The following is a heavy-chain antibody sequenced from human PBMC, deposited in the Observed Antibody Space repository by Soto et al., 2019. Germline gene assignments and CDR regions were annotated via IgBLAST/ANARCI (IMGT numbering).Heavy chain of an antibody. J-gene: IGHJ4*02. CDR3: AREGGDIVQMVYALPWY. V-gene: IGHV1-2*02. Sequence: QVPLVQSGAEVKKPGASVKVSCKASGYTFTDYYMHWVRQAPGQGLEWMGWINPNSGATSYAQRFQGRVTMTRDTSISTAYMELSRLTSDDTAVYYCAREGGDIVQMVYALPWYWGQGTLVTVSS. CDR1: GYTFTDYY. CDR2: INPNSGAT. D-gene: IGHD2-8*01.